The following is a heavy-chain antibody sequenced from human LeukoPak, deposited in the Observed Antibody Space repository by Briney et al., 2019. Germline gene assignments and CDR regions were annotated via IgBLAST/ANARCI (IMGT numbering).Heavy chain of an antibody. V-gene: IGHV3-48*03. Sequence: PGGSLRLSCAASGFTFSSYEMNWVRQAPGKGLEWVSYISSSGSTIYYADSVKGRFTISRDNAKNSLYLQMNSLRAEDTAVHYCARDRYGDYAQHWGQGTLVTVSS. CDR3: ARDRYGDYAQH. D-gene: IGHD4-17*01. CDR1: GFTFSSYE. J-gene: IGHJ1*01. CDR2: ISSSGSTI.